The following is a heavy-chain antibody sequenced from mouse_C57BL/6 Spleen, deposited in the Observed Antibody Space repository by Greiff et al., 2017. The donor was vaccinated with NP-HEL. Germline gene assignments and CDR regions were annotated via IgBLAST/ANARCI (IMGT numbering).Heavy chain of an antibody. J-gene: IGHJ3*01. V-gene: IGHV5-17*01. D-gene: IGHD1-1*01. CDR2: ISSGSSTI. CDR1: GFTFSDYG. Sequence: EVKVVESGGGLVKPGGSLKLSCAASGFTFSDYGMHWVRQAPEKGLEWVAYISSGSSTIYYADTVKGRFTISRDNAKNTLFLQMTSLRSEDTAMYYCARGYYGISPAWFAYWGQGTLVTVSA. CDR3: ARGYYGISPAWFAY.